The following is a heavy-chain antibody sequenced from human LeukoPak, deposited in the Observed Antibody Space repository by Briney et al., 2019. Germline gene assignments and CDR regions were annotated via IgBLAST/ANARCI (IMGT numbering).Heavy chain of an antibody. V-gene: IGHV4-59*08. CDR3: ARHHYYYGMDV. Sequence: SETLSLTCTVSGGSISIYYWSWIRQPPGKGLEWIGYIYYSGSTNYNPSLKSRVTISVDTSKNQFSLKLSSVTAADTAVYYCARHHYYYGMDVWGQGTTVTVSS. CDR1: GGSISIYY. J-gene: IGHJ6*02. CDR2: IYYSGST.